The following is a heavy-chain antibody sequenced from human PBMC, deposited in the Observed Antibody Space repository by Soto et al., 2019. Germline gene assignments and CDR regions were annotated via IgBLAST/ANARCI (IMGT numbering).Heavy chain of an antibody. CDR1: GFTFGNYA. D-gene: IGHD3-22*01. Sequence: QVQLVESGGGVVQPGRSLRLSCAASGFTFGNYAIHWVRQAPGKGLEWVAVISYDGGNKNHADSVKGRFTISRVNSKNTLFLQMNNLRAEDTAVYYCARDGWLYYDSTSQGMDVWGQGTTVTVSS. CDR2: ISYDGGNK. CDR3: ARDGWLYYDSTSQGMDV. J-gene: IGHJ6*02. V-gene: IGHV3-30-3*01.